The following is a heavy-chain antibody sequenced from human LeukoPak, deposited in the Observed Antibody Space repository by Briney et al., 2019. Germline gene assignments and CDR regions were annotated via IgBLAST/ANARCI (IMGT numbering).Heavy chain of an antibody. J-gene: IGHJ4*02. CDR2: IFTSGST. CDR3: ATIAVAGHFDY. V-gene: IGHV4-4*08. Sequence: SETLSLTCTVSGGSISSYYWGWIRQPPGKGLEWIGRIFTSGSTNYNPSLKSRVTISLDTSKNQFSLKLSSVTAADTAVYYCATIAVAGHFDYWGQGTLVTVSS. CDR1: GGSISSYY. D-gene: IGHD6-19*01.